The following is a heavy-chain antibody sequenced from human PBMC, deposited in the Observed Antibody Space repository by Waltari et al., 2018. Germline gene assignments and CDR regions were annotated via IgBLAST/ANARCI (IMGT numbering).Heavy chain of an antibody. CDR2: ISDSSTI. CDR1: GFSFSTYR. V-gene: IGHV3-48*01. Sequence: EVQLVESGGDLVQPGGSLRLSCAASGFSFSTYRMNWVRQAPGKGLEWVSYISDSSTIYYTDSVKGRFTISRDNDKNSLYLQMNSLRAEDTAIYYCARDFEHWGQGTLVTVSS. J-gene: IGHJ4*02. CDR3: ARDFEH.